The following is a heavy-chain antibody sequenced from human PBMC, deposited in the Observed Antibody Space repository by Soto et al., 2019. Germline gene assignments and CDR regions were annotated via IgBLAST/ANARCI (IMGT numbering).Heavy chain of an antibody. CDR1: GYTFASYY. CDR2: INPSGSST. Sequence: GASVKVSCKASGYTFASYYMHWVRQAPGQGLEWMGIINPSGSSTSYAQKFQGRVTMTRDTSTSTVYMELSSLRSEDTAVYYCARALGFGPPLLGYCSGGSCYGAFDIWGQGTMVTVSS. CDR3: ARALGFGPPLLGYCSGGSCYGAFDI. D-gene: IGHD2-15*01. J-gene: IGHJ3*02. V-gene: IGHV1-46*01.